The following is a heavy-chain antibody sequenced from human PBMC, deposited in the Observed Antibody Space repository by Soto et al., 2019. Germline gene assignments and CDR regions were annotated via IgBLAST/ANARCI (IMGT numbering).Heavy chain of an antibody. J-gene: IGHJ5*02. V-gene: IGHV4-31*03. D-gene: IGHD3-3*01. CDR1: GGSINSGGYY. CDR3: ASVTTILKWFDP. CDR2: IYYSGST. Sequence: SETLSLTCTVSGGSINSGGYYWSWIRQHPGKGLEWIGFIYYSGSTYYNPSLKSRLAISLDTSKNQFSLKLTSVTAADTAVYFCASVTTILKWFDPWGQGTLVTVSS.